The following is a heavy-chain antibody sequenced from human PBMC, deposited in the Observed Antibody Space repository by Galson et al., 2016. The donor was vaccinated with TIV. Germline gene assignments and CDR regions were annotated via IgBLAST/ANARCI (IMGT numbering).Heavy chain of an antibody. V-gene: IGHV4-61*08. Sequence: ETLSLTCSVSGGSLSSGGHYWSWIRQPPGRGLEWIGYIYQSGSTDYNPSLKSRVTISRDTSKNQLSLKLNSVTAADPAVYYCVRDRVEMVTTDFFYYYVDVWGKGTTVTVSS. CDR2: IYQSGST. CDR1: GGSLSSGGHY. D-gene: IGHD5-24*01. CDR3: VRDRVEMVTTDFFYYYVDV. J-gene: IGHJ6*03.